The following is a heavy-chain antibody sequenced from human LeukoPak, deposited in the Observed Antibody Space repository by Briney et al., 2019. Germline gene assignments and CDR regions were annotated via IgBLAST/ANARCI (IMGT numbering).Heavy chain of an antibody. CDR2: IYTSGST. J-gene: IGHJ5*02. D-gene: IGHD3-10*01. CDR1: GGSINSYY. V-gene: IGHV4-4*07. Sequence: SETLSLTCTVSGGSINSYYWSWIRQPAGKGLEWIGRIYTSGSTNYNPSLRSRVTMSVDTSKNQFSLKLSSVTAADTAVYYCAREVVRGVIGWFDPWGQGTLVTVSS. CDR3: AREVVRGVIGWFDP.